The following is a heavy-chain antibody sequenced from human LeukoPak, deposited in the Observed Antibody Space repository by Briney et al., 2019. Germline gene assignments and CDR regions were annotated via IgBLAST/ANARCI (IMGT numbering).Heavy chain of an antibody. CDR1: GFTFSAYD. J-gene: IGHJ4*02. Sequence: PGGSLRLSCAASGFTFSAYDMHWVRQAPGKGLEWVAVISYDGSNKYYADSVKGRFTISRDNSKNTLYLQMNSLRAEDTAVYYCAKRSSVYDSSGYYWTFDYWGQGTLVAVSS. D-gene: IGHD3-22*01. CDR2: ISYDGSNK. CDR3: AKRSSVYDSSGYYWTFDY. V-gene: IGHV3-30*18.